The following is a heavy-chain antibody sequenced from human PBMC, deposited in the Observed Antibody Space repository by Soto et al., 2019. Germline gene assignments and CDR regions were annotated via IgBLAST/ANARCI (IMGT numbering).Heavy chain of an antibody. CDR3: ARKIRNDILTGYGMDV. V-gene: IGHV4-39*07. J-gene: IGHJ6*02. Sequence: SETLSLTCTVSGGSISSSSYYWGWIRQPPGKGLEWIGSIYYSGSTYYNPSLKSRVTISVDTSKNQFSLKLSSVTAADTAVYYCARKIRNDILTGYGMDVWGQGTTVTVSS. CDR1: GGSISSSSYY. D-gene: IGHD3-9*01. CDR2: IYYSGST.